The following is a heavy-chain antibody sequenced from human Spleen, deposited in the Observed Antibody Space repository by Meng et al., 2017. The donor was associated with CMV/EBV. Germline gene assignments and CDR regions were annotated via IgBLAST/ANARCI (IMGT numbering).Heavy chain of an antibody. CDR3: ASPNPGRYCSSTSCYALFDY. V-gene: IGHV1-69*05. CDR1: GGTFSSYA. Sequence: SVKVSCKASGGTFSSYAISWVRQAPGQGLEWMGGIIPIFGTANYAQKFQGRVTITTDESTSTAYMELSSLRSEDTAVYYCASPNPGRYCSSTSCYALFDYWGQGTLVTVSS. CDR2: IIPIFGTA. J-gene: IGHJ4*02. D-gene: IGHD2-2*01.